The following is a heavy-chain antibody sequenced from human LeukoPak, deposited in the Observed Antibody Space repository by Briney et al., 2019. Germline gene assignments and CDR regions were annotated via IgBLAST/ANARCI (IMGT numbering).Heavy chain of an antibody. CDR3: ANGGDSSGYAPLDY. V-gene: IGHV3-43*02. CDR2: ISGDGGNT. D-gene: IGHD3-22*01. Sequence: GGSLRLSCAASGFTFDDYAMHWVRQAPGKGLEWVSLISGDGGNTYYADSVKGRFTISRDNSKNSLYLQMNSLRTEDTALYYCANGGDSSGYAPLDYWGQGTLVTVSS. CDR1: GFTFDDYA. J-gene: IGHJ4*02.